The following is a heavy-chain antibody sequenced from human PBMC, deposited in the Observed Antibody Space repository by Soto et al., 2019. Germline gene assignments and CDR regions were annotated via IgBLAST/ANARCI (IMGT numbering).Heavy chain of an antibody. CDR2: IYHSGST. V-gene: IGHV4-30-2*01. CDR1: GGSISSGGYS. J-gene: IGHJ4*02. Sequence: SETLSLTCAVSGGSISSGGYSWSWIRQPPGKGLEWIGYIYHSGSTYYNPSLKSRVTISVDRSKNQFSLKPSSVTAADTAVYYCARGGYSNYNFDYWGQGTLVTVSS. D-gene: IGHD4-4*01. CDR3: ARGGYSNYNFDY.